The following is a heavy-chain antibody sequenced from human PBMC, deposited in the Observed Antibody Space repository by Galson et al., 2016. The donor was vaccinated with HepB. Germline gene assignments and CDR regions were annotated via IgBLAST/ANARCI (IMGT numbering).Heavy chain of an antibody. D-gene: IGHD1-1*01. Sequence: SVKVSCKASGGTFNTYAINWVRQAPGQGLEWMGGIIPIFGTPNYAQKFQGRVTITADESTSTVYIDLSSLKSEDTALYYCARGPYQLLWKYNWFAPWGQGTLVTVSS. CDR3: ARGPYQLLWKYNWFAP. CDR1: GGTFNTYA. CDR2: IIPIFGTP. J-gene: IGHJ5*02. V-gene: IGHV1-69*13.